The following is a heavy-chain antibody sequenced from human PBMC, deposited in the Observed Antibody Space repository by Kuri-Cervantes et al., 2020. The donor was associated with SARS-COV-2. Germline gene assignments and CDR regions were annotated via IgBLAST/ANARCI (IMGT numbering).Heavy chain of an antibody. V-gene: IGHV3-43D*04. J-gene: IGHJ5*02. CDR1: GFTFDDYA. Sequence: GESLKISCAASGFTFDDYAMHWVRQALGKGLEWVSLISWDGGSTYYADSVRGRFTISRDNSKNSLYLQMNSLRAEDTALYYCAKDISPFGEFPINFDPWGQGTLVTVSS. CDR3: AKDISPFGEFPINFDP. D-gene: IGHD3-10*01. CDR2: ISWDGGST.